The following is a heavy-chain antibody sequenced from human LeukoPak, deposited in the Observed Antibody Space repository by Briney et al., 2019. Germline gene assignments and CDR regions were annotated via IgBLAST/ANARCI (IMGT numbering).Heavy chain of an antibody. D-gene: IGHD6-19*01. CDR3: ARDRSSGWAIGYFDY. CDR2: ISSSSSYI. J-gene: IGHJ4*02. CDR1: GFTFSSYS. Sequence: GGSLRLSCAASGFTFSSYSMNWVRQGPGKGLEWVSSISSSSSYIYYAATVKGRFTISRDNAKNSLYLQMNSLRAEDTAVYYCARDRSSGWAIGYFDYWGQGTLVTVSS. V-gene: IGHV3-21*01.